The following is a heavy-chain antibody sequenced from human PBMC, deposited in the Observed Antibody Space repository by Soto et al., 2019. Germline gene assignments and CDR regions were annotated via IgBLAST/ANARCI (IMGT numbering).Heavy chain of an antibody. CDR3: AHRPSGWYLFDY. D-gene: IGHD6-19*01. J-gene: IGHJ4*02. CDR2: IFWDDDK. Sequence: SGPTLVNPTQTLTLTCTFSGSALSTSGVGVGWIRQPPGKALEWLALIFWDDDKRYSPPLKSRLTITKDTSKNQVVLTMTNMDPVDTATYYCAHRPSGWYLFDYWGQGTLVTVSS. CDR1: GSALSTSGVG. V-gene: IGHV2-5*02.